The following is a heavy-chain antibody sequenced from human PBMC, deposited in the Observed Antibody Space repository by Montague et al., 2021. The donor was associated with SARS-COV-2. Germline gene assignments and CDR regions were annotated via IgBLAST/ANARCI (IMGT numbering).Heavy chain of an antibody. CDR2: MGYIGNT. Sequence: SETLSLTCAVYGGSFSDYYCSWICKPQGTGLERIGGMGYIGNTYHNSSLKSRVTISVETSKNQFSLNLSVVTAADTAVYYCKRSTWHRPSFDSWGQGALVTVSS. CDR3: KRSTWHRPSFDS. V-gene: IGHV4-34*03. J-gene: IGHJ4*02. CDR1: GGSFSDYY. D-gene: IGHD2/OR15-2a*01.